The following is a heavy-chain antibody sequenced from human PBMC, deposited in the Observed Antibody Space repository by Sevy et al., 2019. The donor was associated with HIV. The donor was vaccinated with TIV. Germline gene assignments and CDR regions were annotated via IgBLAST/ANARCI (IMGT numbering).Heavy chain of an antibody. CDR3: ARDAGYSTGWYAGY. D-gene: IGHD6-19*01. V-gene: IGHV3-30*09. J-gene: IGHJ4*02. Sequence: GESLKISCAASGFSISPYAFHWVRQAPGKGLEWVALMSYDGSTRYYADSAKGRFATSKDNSKNTLYLQMNSLRIEDTAIYYCARDAGYSTGWYAGYWGQGTLVTVSS. CDR2: MSYDGSTR. CDR1: GFSISPYA.